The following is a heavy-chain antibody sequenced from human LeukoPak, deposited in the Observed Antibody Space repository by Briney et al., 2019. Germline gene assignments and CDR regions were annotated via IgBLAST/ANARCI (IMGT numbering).Heavy chain of an antibody. J-gene: IGHJ4*02. Sequence: QPGRSLRLSCAASGFTFSSYGMHWVRQDPGKGLEWVVDIANDGKDKKYADSVKGRFTIARINTKSTLFLQMNSLRAKDTAVYYCEKDQHVAAATYYFGSWGQETLVTVSS. CDR3: EKDQHVAAATYYFGS. V-gene: IGHV3-30*18. D-gene: IGHD6-13*01. CDR1: GFTFSSYG. CDR2: IANDGKDK.